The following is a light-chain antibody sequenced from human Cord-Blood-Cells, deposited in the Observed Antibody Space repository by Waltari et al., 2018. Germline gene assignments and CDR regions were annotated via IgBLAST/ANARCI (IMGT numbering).Light chain of an antibody. CDR2: GAS. CDR3: QQYGSSPYS. CDR1: QSVSSSY. V-gene: IGKV3-20*01. Sequence: EIVLPQSPGTLSVSPGESATLPCRASQSVSSSYLDWYQQKPGQAPRLLIYGASSRATGIPDSFSGSGSGTDFTLTISRLEPEDFAVYYCQQYGSSPYSFGQGTKLEIK. J-gene: IGKJ2*03.